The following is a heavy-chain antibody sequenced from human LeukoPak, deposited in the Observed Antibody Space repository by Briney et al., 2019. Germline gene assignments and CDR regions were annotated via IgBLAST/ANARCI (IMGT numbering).Heavy chain of an antibody. Sequence: ASVTVSCTASDYTVTSQYMQWVRQAPGQGLEWMGIINPSGGSTSYAQKFQGRVTMTRDTSTSTVYMELSSLRYDDTAFYYCARLRVGAQHAFDIWGQGTMVTVSS. J-gene: IGHJ3*02. CDR1: DYTVTSQY. CDR3: ARLRVGAQHAFDI. D-gene: IGHD1-26*01. CDR2: INPSGGST. V-gene: IGHV1-46*01.